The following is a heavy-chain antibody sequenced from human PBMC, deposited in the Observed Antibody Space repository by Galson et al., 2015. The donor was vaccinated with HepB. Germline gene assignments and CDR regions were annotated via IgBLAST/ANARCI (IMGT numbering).Heavy chain of an antibody. CDR1: GFTFSNYG. V-gene: IGHV3-30*18. J-gene: IGHJ4*02. D-gene: IGHD1-26*01. CDR3: AKWVYSGSYFDY. Sequence: SLRLSCAASGFTFSNYGMHWVRQAPGKGLEWVALISYDGSNKYHVDSVKGRFTISRDNSKNTLYLQMNSLRAEDTAVYYCAKWVYSGSYFDYWGQGTLVTVSS. CDR2: ISYDGSNK.